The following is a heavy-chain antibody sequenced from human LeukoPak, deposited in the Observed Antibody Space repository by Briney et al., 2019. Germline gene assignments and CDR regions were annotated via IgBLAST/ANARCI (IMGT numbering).Heavy chain of an antibody. V-gene: IGHV4-39*07. CDR3: ARGSGYRINYFDY. J-gene: IGHJ4*02. CDR2: IYYSGST. CDR1: GGSLSSSSYY. Sequence: SETLSLTCTVSGGSLSSSSYYWGWIRQPPGKGLEWIGRIYYSGSTYYNPSLKSRVTISVDTSRNQFSLKLSSLTAADTAVYYCARGSGYRINYFDYWGQGNLVTVSS. D-gene: IGHD5-12*01.